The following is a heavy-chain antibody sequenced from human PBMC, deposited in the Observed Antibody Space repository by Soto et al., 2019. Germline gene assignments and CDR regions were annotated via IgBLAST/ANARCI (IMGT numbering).Heavy chain of an antibody. Sequence: EVQVVESGGGLVQPGGSLRLSCAASGFTFSNYWMTWVRQAPGKGLEWVANIKQDGSENFYVDSVKGRFTISRDNAKNSLYRQMNSLRAEDTAVYCWARDSGPRGSDAFDIWGQGTMVTVSS. J-gene: IGHJ3*02. D-gene: IGHD2-8*02. CDR1: GFTFSNYW. CDR3: ARDSGPRGSDAFDI. CDR2: IKQDGSEN. V-gene: IGHV3-7*04.